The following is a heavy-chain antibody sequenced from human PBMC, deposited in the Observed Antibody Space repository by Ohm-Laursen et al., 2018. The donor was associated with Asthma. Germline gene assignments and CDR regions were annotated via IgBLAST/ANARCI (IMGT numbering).Heavy chain of an antibody. CDR1: GGSISSGGYY. J-gene: IGHJ4*02. Sequence: TLSLTCTVSGGSISSGGYYWSWIRQHPGKGLEWIGYIYYSGSTYYNPSLKSRVTISVDTSKNQFSLKLSPVTAADTAVYYCARGDGGYCSGGSCSYYFDYWGQGTLVTVSS. CDR2: IYYSGST. CDR3: ARGDGGYCSGGSCSYYFDY. D-gene: IGHD2-15*01. V-gene: IGHV4-31*03.